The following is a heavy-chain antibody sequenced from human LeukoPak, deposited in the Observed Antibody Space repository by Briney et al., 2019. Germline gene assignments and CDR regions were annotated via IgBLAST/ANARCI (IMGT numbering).Heavy chain of an antibody. CDR3: ARYCSGGSCFTQSFDP. V-gene: IGHV1-8*02. CDR1: GYTFINHD. Sequence: ASVKASCKGYGYTFINHDIDWVRQAAGQGLEWMGWMNSNSGNTGYAQKFQGRVTMTRNTSISTAYMELSSLRSEDTAVYYCARYCSGGSCFTQSFDPWGQGTLVTVSS. J-gene: IGHJ5*02. CDR2: MNSNSGNT. D-gene: IGHD2-15*01.